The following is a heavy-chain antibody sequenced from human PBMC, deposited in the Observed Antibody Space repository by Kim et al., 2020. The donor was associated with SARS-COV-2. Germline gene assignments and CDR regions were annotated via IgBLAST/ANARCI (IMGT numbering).Heavy chain of an antibody. D-gene: IGHD1-26*01. V-gene: IGHV3-23*01. J-gene: IGHJ4*02. Sequence: TYSTYSVEGRFTISRDNSKNTLDRQMKSLRAEVPTVYYCAKGEPGGGFDYWGQGTLVTVSS. CDR2: T. CDR3: AKGEPGGGFDY.